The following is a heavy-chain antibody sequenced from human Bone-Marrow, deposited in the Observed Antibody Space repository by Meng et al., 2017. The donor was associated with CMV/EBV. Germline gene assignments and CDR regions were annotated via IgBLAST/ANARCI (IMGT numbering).Heavy chain of an antibody. J-gene: IGHJ3*02. CDR1: GFTFSSYS. CDR2: INSDGSST. V-gene: IGHV3-74*01. Sequence: GGSLRLSCAASGFTFSSYSMNWVRQAPGKGLVWVSRINSDGSSTSYADSVKGRFTISRDNAKNTLYLQMNSLRAEDTAVYYCARERTTAVNDAFDIWGQGTMVTVSS. D-gene: IGHD1-7*01. CDR3: ARERTTAVNDAFDI.